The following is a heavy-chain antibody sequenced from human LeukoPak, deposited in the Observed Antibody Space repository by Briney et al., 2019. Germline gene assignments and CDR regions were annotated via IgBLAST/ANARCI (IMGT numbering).Heavy chain of an antibody. CDR3: ARDSHDYGDYLGAFDI. Sequence: SQTLSLTCTVSGGSISSGGYYWSWIRQHPGKGLEWIGYIYYSGSTYYNPSLKSRVTISVDTSKNQFSLKLSFVTAADTAAYYCARDSHDYGDYLGAFDIWGQGTMVTVSS. D-gene: IGHD4-17*01. CDR1: GGSISSGGYY. J-gene: IGHJ3*02. V-gene: IGHV4-31*03. CDR2: IYYSGST.